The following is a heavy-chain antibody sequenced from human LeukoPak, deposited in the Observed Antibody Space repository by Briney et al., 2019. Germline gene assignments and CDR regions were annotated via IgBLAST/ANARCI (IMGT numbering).Heavy chain of an antibody. CDR2: INPNSGGT. CDR3: ARLTEQQLAHFDY. J-gene: IGHJ4*02. V-gene: IGHV1-2*02. CDR1: GYTFTGYY. D-gene: IGHD6-13*01. Sequence: ASVKVSCKAPGYTFTGYYMHWVRQAPGQGLEWMGWINPNSGGTNYAQKFQGRVTMTGDTSISTAYMELSRLRSDDTAVYYCARLTEQQLAHFDYWGQGTLVTVSS.